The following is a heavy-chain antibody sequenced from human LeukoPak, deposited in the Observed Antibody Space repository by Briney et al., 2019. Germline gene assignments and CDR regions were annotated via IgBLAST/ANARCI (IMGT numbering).Heavy chain of an antibody. CDR2: ISSSGSTI. V-gene: IGHV3-11*01. Sequence: GGSLRLSCAASGFTFSDYYMSWIRQAPGKGLEWVSYISSSGSTIYYADSVKGRFTISRDNAKNSLYLQMNSLRAEDTAVYYCASRSLVIENLDYWGQGTLVTVSS. CDR1: GFTFSDYY. J-gene: IGHJ4*02. CDR3: ASRSLVIENLDY. D-gene: IGHD2-21*01.